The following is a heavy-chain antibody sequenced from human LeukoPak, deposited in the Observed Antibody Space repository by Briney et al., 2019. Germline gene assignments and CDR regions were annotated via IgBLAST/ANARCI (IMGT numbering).Heavy chain of an antibody. J-gene: IGHJ4*02. CDR2: INPGGSSI. CDR3: ARSNQADDY. Sequence: GWALRLSCAASGFTFSSYLMHWVRQVRGKGLVGVARINPGGSSITYADSVKGRFTISRDSAKNTLYLQMDSLRAEDTGVYYCARSNQADDYWGQGTLVTVSS. CDR1: GFTFSSYL. D-gene: IGHD1-14*01. V-gene: IGHV3-74*01.